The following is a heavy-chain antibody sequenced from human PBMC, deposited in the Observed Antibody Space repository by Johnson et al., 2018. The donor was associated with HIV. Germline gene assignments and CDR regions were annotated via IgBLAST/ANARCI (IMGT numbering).Heavy chain of an antibody. CDR1: GFTFSSYA. Sequence: VQLVESGGGLVQPGRSLRLSCAASGFTFSSYAMSCVRQAPGKGLEWVANIKQDGSEKYYVDSVKGRFTISRDNAKNSLYLQMNSLRAGDTAVYFCARGSGVHSAFDIWGQGTVVTVSS. J-gene: IGHJ3*02. CDR2: IKQDGSEK. D-gene: IGHD3-10*01. CDR3: ARGSGVHSAFDI. V-gene: IGHV3-7*01.